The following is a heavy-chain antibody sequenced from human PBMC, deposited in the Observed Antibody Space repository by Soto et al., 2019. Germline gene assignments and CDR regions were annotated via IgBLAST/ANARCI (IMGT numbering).Heavy chain of an antibody. CDR3: AGGSGWISDS. CDR1: EFTFSPYW. V-gene: IGHV3-7*05. J-gene: IGHJ4*02. D-gene: IGHD6-19*01. CDR2: IQDDGGDE. Sequence: EVQLVESGGGLVQPGGSLRLSCAASEFTFSPYWMSWVRQAPGKGLEWVAIIQDDGGDEHYLEAVRGRFTISIDNAKKSLYLAMDSLRVEDTAVYYCAGGSGWISDSWGQGTLVTVSS.